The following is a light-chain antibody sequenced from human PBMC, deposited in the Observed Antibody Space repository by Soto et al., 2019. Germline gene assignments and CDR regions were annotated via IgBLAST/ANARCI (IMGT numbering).Light chain of an antibody. CDR1: QSISVH. CDR2: AAS. V-gene: IGKV1-39*01. Sequence: DIQMTQSPSSLSASVGDTVTITCRASQSISVHLNWYQQKGGKVPKLLIYAASNLYSGVPSRFSGIGSETHFALTIRSLQPEDFATYYCQQSYITPYTFGPGTRLEIK. CDR3: QQSYITPYT. J-gene: IGKJ2*01.